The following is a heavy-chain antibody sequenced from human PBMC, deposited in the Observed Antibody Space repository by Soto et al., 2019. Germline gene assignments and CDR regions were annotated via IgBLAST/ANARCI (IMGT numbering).Heavy chain of an antibody. D-gene: IGHD1-1*01. CDR1: GGSISSYA. CDR3: ARDQLEGNWFDP. V-gene: IGHV4-30-2*01. CDR2: IYHSGYT. Sequence: SLTCTVSGGSISSYAWNWIRQAPGKGLEWIGYIYHSGYTLYNPSLKGRVTVSVDKSKNHFSLNLTSVTAADTAVYYCARDQLEGNWFDPWGQGTLVTVSS. J-gene: IGHJ5*02.